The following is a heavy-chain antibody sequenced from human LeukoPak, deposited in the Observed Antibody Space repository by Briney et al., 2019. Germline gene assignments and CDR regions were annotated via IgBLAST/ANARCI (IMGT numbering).Heavy chain of an antibody. CDR2: IWYDGSNK. V-gene: IGHV3-33*01. J-gene: IGHJ6*02. CDR1: GFTFSSYG. Sequence: GGSLRLSCAASGFTFSSYGMHWVRQAPGKGLEWVAVIWYDGSNKYYADSVKGRFTISRDNSKNTLYLQMNSLRAEDTAVYYCARHPYNSGYYYYGMDVWGQGTTVTVSS. CDR3: ARHPYNSGYYYYGMDV. D-gene: IGHD5-24*01.